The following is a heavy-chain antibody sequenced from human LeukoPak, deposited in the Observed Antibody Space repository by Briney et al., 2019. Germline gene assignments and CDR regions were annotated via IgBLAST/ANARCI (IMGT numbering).Heavy chain of an antibody. CDR1: GFTFSSYE. D-gene: IGHD3-22*01. Sequence: GGSLRLSCAASGFTFSSYEMNWVRQAPGKGLEWVSYISSSGSTIYYADSVKGRFTISRDNAKNYLYVQMNSLRAEDTALYYCARIDTYYYDSSGYYSAFDIWGQGTIVTVSS. J-gene: IGHJ3*02. CDR2: ISSSGSTI. CDR3: ARIDTYYYDSSGYYSAFDI. V-gene: IGHV3-48*03.